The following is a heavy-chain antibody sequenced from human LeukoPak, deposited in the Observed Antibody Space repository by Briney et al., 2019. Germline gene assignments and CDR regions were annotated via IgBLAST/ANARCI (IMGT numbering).Heavy chain of an antibody. V-gene: IGHV3-7*05. D-gene: IGHD6-13*01. J-gene: IGHJ5*02. CDR1: GFTFSNYW. CDR2: IKQDGSGK. Sequence: GGSLRLSCAASGFTFSNYWLNWVRRAPGKGLEWVANIKQDGSGKYYVDSVKGRFTISRDNAKNLLYLQMNSLRVEDTAMYYCARELVQNLDPWGQGTLVTVSS. CDR3: ARELVQNLDP.